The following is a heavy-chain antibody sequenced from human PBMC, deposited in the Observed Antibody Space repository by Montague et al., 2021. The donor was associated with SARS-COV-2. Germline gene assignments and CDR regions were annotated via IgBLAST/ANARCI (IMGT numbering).Heavy chain of an antibody. J-gene: IGHJ4*02. D-gene: IGHD6-13*01. CDR2: VYTAVRT. CDR3: ARRAAGGLFYFDY. Sequence: SETLSLTCNVSGASINDYYWNWLRQSPGKRLEWIGYVYTAVRTSYNPYFKGRVTISLDTSKNQISLKLTSMTAADAAVYFCARRAAGGLFYFDYWGLGTLVSVSS. CDR1: GASINDYY. V-gene: IGHV4-59*01.